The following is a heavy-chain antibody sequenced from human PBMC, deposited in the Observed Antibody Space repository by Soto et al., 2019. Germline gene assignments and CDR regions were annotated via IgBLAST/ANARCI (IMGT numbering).Heavy chain of an antibody. CDR1: GFTFSGFD. D-gene: IGHD2-15*01. CDR2: IGTAGDT. J-gene: IGHJ4*02. CDR3: ARGQEVGAHFFDS. Sequence: VGSLRLSCEASGFTFSGFDMHWVRQPTGKGLEWVSTIGTAGDTYYAVSVKGRSTISRDNAKNSLSLQMNSLRAGDTAVYFCARGQEVGAHFFDSWGQGTQVTVSS. V-gene: IGHV3-13*01.